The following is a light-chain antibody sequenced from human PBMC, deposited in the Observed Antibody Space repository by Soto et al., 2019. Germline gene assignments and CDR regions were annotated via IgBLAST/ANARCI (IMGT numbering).Light chain of an antibody. CDR2: GAS. V-gene: IGKV3-15*01. Sequence: IVMTQSPATLSVSPGERATLSCRASQNVSSNLAWYQQKPGQAPRLLIYGASTRATGFPARFSGSGSGTEFTLTIRSLQSEDFAVYYCQQYNYWPRTFGQGTKV. CDR3: QQYNYWPRT. CDR1: QNVSSN. J-gene: IGKJ1*01.